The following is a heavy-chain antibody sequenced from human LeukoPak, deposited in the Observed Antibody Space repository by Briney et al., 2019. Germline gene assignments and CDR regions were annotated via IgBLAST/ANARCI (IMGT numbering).Heavy chain of an antibody. CDR2: IYYSGST. V-gene: IGHV4-59*01. CDR1: GGSISSYY. D-gene: IGHD3-10*01. Sequence: SETLSLTCTVSGGSISSYYWSWIRQPPGKGLEWIGYIYYSGSTNYNLSLKSRVTISVDTSKNQFSLKLSSVTAADTAVYYCARGRDYYGSGGFYYMDVWGKGTTVTISS. J-gene: IGHJ6*03. CDR3: ARGRDYYGSGGFYYMDV.